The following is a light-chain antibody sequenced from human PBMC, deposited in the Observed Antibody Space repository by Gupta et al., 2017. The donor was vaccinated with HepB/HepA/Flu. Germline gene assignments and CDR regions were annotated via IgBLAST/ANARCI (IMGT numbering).Light chain of an antibody. J-gene: IGLJ2*01. CDR2: QDN. CDR3: QTWDSSTVV. Sequence: SYELTQPPSVSVSPGQTAIITCSGDKLGDKFACWYQQKPAQSPVFVIYQDNKRPSGIPERFSGSNSGDTATLTISVTQAMDEADYYCQTWDSSTVVFGGGTKLTVL. V-gene: IGLV3-1*01. CDR1: KLGDKF.